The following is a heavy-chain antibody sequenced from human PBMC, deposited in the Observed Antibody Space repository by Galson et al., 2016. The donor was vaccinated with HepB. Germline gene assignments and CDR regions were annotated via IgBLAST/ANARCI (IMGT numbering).Heavy chain of an antibody. J-gene: IGHJ3*02. D-gene: IGHD2-8*01. CDR3: AKDPAFTNPFDI. Sequence: SLRLSCAASGFSFSGSPMTWVRQAPGKGLEWVSTINVYAEDTHYVDSVKGRFAISRDNSKSTLYLYMTNLRSDDTAIYYCAKDPAFTNPFDIWAQGQWSPSLQ. CDR1: GFSFSGSP. CDR2: INVYAEDT. V-gene: IGHV3-23*01.